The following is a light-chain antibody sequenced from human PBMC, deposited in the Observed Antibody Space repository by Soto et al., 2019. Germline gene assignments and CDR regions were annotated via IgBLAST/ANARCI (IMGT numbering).Light chain of an antibody. V-gene: IGKV1-39*01. CDR1: QSISSY. CDR2: AAS. Sequence: DIQMTQSPSSLSASVGDRVTITCRASQSISSYLNWYQQKPGKAPKLLIYAASSLQSGVPSRFXGSGSXTDFTLTISSLQPEDFATYYCQQSYSTPQTFGQGTKVEIK. CDR3: QQSYSTPQT. J-gene: IGKJ1*01.